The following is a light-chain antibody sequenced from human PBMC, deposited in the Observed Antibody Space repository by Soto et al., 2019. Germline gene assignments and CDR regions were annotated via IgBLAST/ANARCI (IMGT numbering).Light chain of an antibody. J-gene: IGKJ1*01. CDR2: RAS. CDR3: QQSYSSPPWT. Sequence: DIQMTQSPSSLSASVGDRVTISCRASQSISTYLNWYQHKPGTAPRLPIYRASGVKSGVPPRFSGSGSGRDFTLTISSLRPEDIAIYFCQQSYSSPPWTFGQGTKVEVK. CDR1: QSISTY. V-gene: IGKV1-39*01.